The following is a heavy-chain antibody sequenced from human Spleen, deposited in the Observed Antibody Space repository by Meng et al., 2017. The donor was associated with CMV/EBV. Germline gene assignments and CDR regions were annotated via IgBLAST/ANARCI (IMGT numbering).Heavy chain of an antibody. V-gene: IGHV1-24*01. D-gene: IGHD2-2*01. CDR1: GYSLSSYY. Sequence: ASVKVSCKASGYSLSSYYMHWVRQAPGKGLEWMGGFDPEDGETIYAQKFQGRVTMTEDTSTDTAYMELSSLRSEDTAVFQRLPPGQVGIVVVPAAKTDVDYWGQGTLVTVSS. J-gene: IGHJ4*02. CDR2: FDPEDGET. CDR3: LPPGQVGIVVVPAAKTDVDY.